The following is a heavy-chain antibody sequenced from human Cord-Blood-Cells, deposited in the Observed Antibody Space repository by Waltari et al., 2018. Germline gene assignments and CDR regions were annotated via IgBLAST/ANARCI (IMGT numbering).Heavy chain of an antibody. CDR1: GFTFSSYW. CDR3: ARDTRGYCSSTSCYIIPTFDY. Sequence: EVQLVESGGGLVQPGGSLRLSCAASGFTFSSYWMSWVRQAPGKGLEWVANIKQDGSGEYYLDSVKGRLTSTRDNAKNSLYLQMNSLRAEDTAVYYCARDTRGYCSSTSCYIIPTFDYWGQGTLVTVSS. J-gene: IGHJ4*02. D-gene: IGHD2-2*02. V-gene: IGHV3-7*01. CDR2: IKQDGSGE.